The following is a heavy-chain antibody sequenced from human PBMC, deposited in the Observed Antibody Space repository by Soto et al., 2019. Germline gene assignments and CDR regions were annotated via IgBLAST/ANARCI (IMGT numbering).Heavy chain of an antibody. J-gene: IGHJ3*02. CDR2: IYYSGST. D-gene: IGHD3-10*01. CDR1: GGSISSYY. CDR3: AIHERLLWFGEPHHDAFDI. Sequence: SETLPLTCTVSGGSISSYYWSCIRQPPGKGLEWIGYIYYSGSTNYNPSLKSRVTISVDTSKNQFSLKLSSVTAADTAVYYCAIHERLLWFGEPHHDAFDIWGQGTMVTVSS. V-gene: IGHV4-59*08.